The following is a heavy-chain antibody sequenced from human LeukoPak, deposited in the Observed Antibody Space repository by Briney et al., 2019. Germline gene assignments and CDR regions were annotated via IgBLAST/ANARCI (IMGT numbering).Heavy chain of an antibody. V-gene: IGHV3-21*01. CDR2: ISSSSSYI. Sequence: GGSLRLSCAASGFTFSSYSMNWVRQAPGKGLEWVSSISSSSSYIYYADSVKGRFTISRDNAKNSLYLQMNSLRAEDTAVYYXAXXXYDXSGYLNYWGQGTLVTX. CDR3: AXXXYDXSGYLNY. D-gene: IGHD3-22*01. CDR1: GFTFSSYS. J-gene: IGHJ4*02.